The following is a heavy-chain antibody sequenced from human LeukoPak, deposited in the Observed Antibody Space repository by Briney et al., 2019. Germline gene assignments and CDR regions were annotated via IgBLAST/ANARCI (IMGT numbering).Heavy chain of an antibody. D-gene: IGHD3-10*01. CDR2: INWNGVGT. Sequence: GGSLRLSCAASGFTFDDYGMIWGRQAPGKGLQWVSYINWNGVGTAYADSVKGRFTISRDNAKNSLSLQMNSLRAEDTAFYYCAKGSDPSRWFGEFNIKLPRPMRDHYFDYWGQGTLVTVSS. V-gene: IGHV3-20*04. CDR3: AKGSDPSRWFGEFNIKLPRPMRDHYFDY. J-gene: IGHJ4*02. CDR1: GFTFDDYG.